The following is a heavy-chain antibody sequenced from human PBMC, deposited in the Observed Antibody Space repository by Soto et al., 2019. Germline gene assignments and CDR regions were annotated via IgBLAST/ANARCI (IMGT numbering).Heavy chain of an antibody. J-gene: IGHJ5*02. CDR2: ISAYNGNS. CDR3: ARGVRARYSSSPSNWFDP. Sequence: QVQLVQSGAEVKKPGASVKVSCKASGYTFTSYGISWVRQAPGQGLEWMGWISAYNGNSNYAQKLQGRVTMTTDTSTSTAYMELRSLRSDDTAVYYCARGVRARYSSSPSNWFDPWGQGTLVTVSS. D-gene: IGHD6-6*01. V-gene: IGHV1-18*01. CDR1: GYTFTSYG.